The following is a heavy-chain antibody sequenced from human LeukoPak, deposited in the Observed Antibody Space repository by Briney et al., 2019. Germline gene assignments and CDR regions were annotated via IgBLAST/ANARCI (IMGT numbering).Heavy chain of an antibody. D-gene: IGHD6-13*01. Sequence: SETLSLTCTVSGGSISSGSYYWSWIRQPPGKGLEWIGEINHSGSTNYNPSLKSRVTISVDTSKNQFSLKLSSVTAADTAVYYCARRPAAAGLFDYWGQGTLVTVSS. CDR3: ARRPAAAGLFDY. J-gene: IGHJ4*02. V-gene: IGHV4-39*07. CDR2: INHSGST. CDR1: GGSISSGSYY.